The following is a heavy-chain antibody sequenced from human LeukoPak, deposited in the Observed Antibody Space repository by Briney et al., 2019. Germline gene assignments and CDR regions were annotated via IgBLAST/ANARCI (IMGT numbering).Heavy chain of an antibody. CDR1: GGTFSSYA. D-gene: IGHD5-12*01. Sequence: ASVKVSCKASGGTFSSYAISWVRQAPGQGLEWMGGIIPIFGTANYAQKFQGRVTITADESTSTAYMELSSLRSEDTAVYYCAKTPQRGYDNYYYYYMDVWGKGTTVTVSS. V-gene: IGHV1-69*13. J-gene: IGHJ6*03. CDR2: IIPIFGTA. CDR3: AKTPQRGYDNYYYYYMDV.